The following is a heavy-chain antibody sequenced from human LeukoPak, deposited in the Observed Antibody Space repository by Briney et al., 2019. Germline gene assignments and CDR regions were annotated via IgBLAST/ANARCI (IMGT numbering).Heavy chain of an antibody. V-gene: IGHV3-30*14. Sequence: GGSLRLSCAASGFTFSSYAMHWVRQAPGKGLEWVAVISYDGSNKYYADSVKGRFTISRDNSKNTLYLQMNSLRAEDTAVYYCARGLGFDWLTLWGQGTLVTVSS. CDR1: GFTFSSYA. J-gene: IGHJ4*02. D-gene: IGHD3-9*01. CDR2: ISYDGSNK. CDR3: ARGLGFDWLTL.